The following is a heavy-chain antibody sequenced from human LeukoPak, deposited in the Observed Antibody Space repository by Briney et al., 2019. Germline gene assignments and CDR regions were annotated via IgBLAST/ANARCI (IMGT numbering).Heavy chain of an antibody. CDR2: IYHSEST. CDR1: GYSISSGYY. J-gene: IGHJ3*02. V-gene: IGHV4-38-2*01. CDR3: ARSVAKTLGYCSSTSCYGLHAFDI. D-gene: IGHD2-2*01. Sequence: SETLSLTCAVSGYSISSGYYWSWIRQPPGKGLEWIGTIYHSESTYYNPSLKSRVTISVDTSKNQFSLKLSSVTAADTAVYYCARSVAKTLGYCSSTSCYGLHAFDIWGQGTMVTVSS.